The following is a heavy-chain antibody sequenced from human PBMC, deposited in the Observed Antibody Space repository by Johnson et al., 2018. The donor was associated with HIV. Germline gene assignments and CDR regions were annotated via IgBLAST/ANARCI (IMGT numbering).Heavy chain of an antibody. Sequence: QVQLVESGGGVVQPGRSLRLSCAASGFTFSSYGMHWVRQAPGKGLEWVAVIWYDGSNKYYADSVKGRFTITREDAKNSLYLQMNTLRAEDTAVYYCARDRGSSGWYDAFDIWGQGTMVTVSS. J-gene: IGHJ3*02. V-gene: IGHV3-33*01. CDR3: ARDRGSSGWYDAFDI. CDR2: IWYDGSNK. CDR1: GFTFSSYG. D-gene: IGHD6-19*01.